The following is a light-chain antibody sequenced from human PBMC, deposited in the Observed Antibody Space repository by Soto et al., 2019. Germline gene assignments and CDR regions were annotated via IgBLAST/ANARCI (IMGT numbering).Light chain of an antibody. Sequence: DIQMTQSPSTLSASLGDTVTITCRASESISIWLAWYQQKPGKAPNLLINKASSLQSEVPSRFSGSGSGTEFTLTITSLQPDDFGVYYCQQYKSSSTFGQGTKVDI. CDR1: ESISIW. J-gene: IGKJ1*01. CDR2: KAS. CDR3: QQYKSSST. V-gene: IGKV1-5*03.